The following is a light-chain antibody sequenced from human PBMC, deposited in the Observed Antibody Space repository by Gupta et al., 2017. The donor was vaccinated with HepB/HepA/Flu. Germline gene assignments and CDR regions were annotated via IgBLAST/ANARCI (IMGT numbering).Light chain of an antibody. CDR3: ATWDDSLSVYG. CDR1: SSNIGSNY. J-gene: IGLJ1*01. CDR2: RNN. Sequence: QSVLTQPPSASGTPGQRVTISCSGSSSNIGSNYVYWYQQFPGTAPKRRIYRNNRRPSGVPDRFSGSKSGTSASPAISVLRSDDEADYYCATWDDSLSVYGFGNGTNVT. V-gene: IGLV1-47*01.